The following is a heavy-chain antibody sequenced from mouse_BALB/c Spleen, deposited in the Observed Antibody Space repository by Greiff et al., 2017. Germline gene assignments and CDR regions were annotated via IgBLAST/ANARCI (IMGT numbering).Heavy chain of an antibody. CDR2: IYPGNSDT. CDR3: TSLYYYGSSPFWYFDV. J-gene: IGHJ1*01. D-gene: IGHD1-1*01. Sequence: VHVKQSGTVLARPGASVKMSCKASGYTFTSYWMHWVKQRPGQGLEWIGAIYPGNSDTSYNQKFKGKAKLTAVTSTSTAYMELSSLTNEDSAVYYCTSLYYYGSSPFWYFDVWGAGTTVTVSS. V-gene: IGHV1-5*01. CDR1: GYTFTSYW.